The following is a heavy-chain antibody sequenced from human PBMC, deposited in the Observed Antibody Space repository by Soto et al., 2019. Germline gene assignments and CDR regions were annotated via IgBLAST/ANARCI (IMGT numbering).Heavy chain of an antibody. CDR1: GGSVSSGSYY. J-gene: IGHJ6*01. Sequence: QVQLQESGPGLVKPSETLSLTCTVSGGSVSSGSYYWSWIRQPPGKGLEWIGYIYYSGSTNYNPSLKSRVTISVDTSKNQFSLKLSSVTAADTAVYYCARVGFPSPYYYYGMDVW. CDR3: ARVGFPSPYYYYGMDV. CDR2: IYYSGST. V-gene: IGHV4-61*01.